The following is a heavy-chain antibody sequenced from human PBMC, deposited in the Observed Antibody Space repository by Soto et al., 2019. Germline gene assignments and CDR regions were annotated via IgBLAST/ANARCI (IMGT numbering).Heavy chain of an antibody. CDR3: TREGQITMIVVATGYFDY. CDR1: GFTXGDYA. CDR2: IRSKAYGGTT. V-gene: IGHV3-49*03. D-gene: IGHD3-22*01. Sequence: GGSLRLSCTASGFTXGDYAMSWFRQAPGKGLEWVGFIRSKAYGGTTEYAASVKGRFTISRDDSKSIAYLQMNSLKTEDTAVYYCTREGQITMIVVATGYFDYWGQGTLVTVSS. J-gene: IGHJ4*02.